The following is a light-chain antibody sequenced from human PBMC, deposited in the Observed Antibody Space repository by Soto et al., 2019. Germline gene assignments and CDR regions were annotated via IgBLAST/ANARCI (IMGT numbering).Light chain of an antibody. CDR2: GIS. Sequence: EIVLTQSPGTLSLSPGERATLSCRASHTISSSYLAWYQQKPGQAPRLLMYGISRRATGIPDRFSGSGSGTDFTLTITTPEPDDFGVYYCQQYVTSSPRTFGRGTKVEIK. J-gene: IGKJ1*01. V-gene: IGKV3-20*01. CDR1: HTISSSY. CDR3: QQYVTSSPRT.